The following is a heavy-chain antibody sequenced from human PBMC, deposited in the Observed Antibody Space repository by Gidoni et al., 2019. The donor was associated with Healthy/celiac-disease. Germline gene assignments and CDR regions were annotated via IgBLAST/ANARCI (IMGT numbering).Heavy chain of an antibody. J-gene: IGHJ2*01. D-gene: IGHD2-15*01. CDR3: ARIGSLPTNWYFDL. CDR2: IYYSGST. Sequence: QLQLQESGPGLVKPSETLSLTCTVSGGSISSSSYYWGWIRQPPGKGLEWIGSIYYSGSTYYNPSLKSRVTISVDTSKNQFSLKLSSVTAADTAVYYCARIGSLPTNWYFDLWGRGTLVTVSS. CDR1: GGSISSSSYY. V-gene: IGHV4-39*01.